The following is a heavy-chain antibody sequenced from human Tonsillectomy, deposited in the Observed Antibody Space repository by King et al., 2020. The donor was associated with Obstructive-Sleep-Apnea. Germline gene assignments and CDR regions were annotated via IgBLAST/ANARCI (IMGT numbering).Heavy chain of an antibody. J-gene: IGHJ6*02. D-gene: IGHD1-7*01. V-gene: IGHV4-4*07. Sequence: VQLQESGPGLVEPSETLSLTCTVSGASVNSFYWSWIRQPAGEGLEWIGRIYTSGSTDYNPSLKGRVTMSVDTPKNQFSLKLTSVTAADTAVYYCARVGETIYYYYGMDVWGQGTTVTVSS. CDR2: IYTSGST. CDR1: GASVNSFY. CDR3: ARVGETIYYYYGMDV.